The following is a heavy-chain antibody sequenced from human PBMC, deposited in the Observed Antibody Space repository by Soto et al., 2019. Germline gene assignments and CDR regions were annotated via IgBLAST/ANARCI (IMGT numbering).Heavy chain of an antibody. D-gene: IGHD6-25*01. Sequence: SETLSLTCTVSGGSISSYYWSWTRQPPWKGLEWIGCIYSSASTNYNPSLKSRVTISVDTSKNHFSLKLSSVTAADTAVYYCVRSTGGLPRFDYSGQGTLVTVSS. CDR2: IYSSAST. CDR3: VRSTGGLPRFDY. J-gene: IGHJ4*02. CDR1: GGSISSYY. V-gene: IGHV4-59*12.